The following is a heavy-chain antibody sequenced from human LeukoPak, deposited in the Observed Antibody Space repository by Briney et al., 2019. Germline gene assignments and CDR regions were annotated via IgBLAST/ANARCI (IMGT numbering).Heavy chain of an antibody. CDR3: ARGYSSSWENDYYYYGMDV. Sequence: SETLSLTCTVSGGSISSYYWSWIRQPPGKGLEWIGYIYYSGSTYYNPSLKSRVTISVDTSKNQFSLKLSSVTAADTAVYYCARGYSSSWENDYYYYGMDVWGQGTTVTVSS. CDR2: IYYSGST. CDR1: GGSISSYY. D-gene: IGHD6-13*01. J-gene: IGHJ6*02. V-gene: IGHV4-59*08.